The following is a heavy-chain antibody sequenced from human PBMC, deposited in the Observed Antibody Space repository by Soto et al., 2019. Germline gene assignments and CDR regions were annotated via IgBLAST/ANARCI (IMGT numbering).Heavy chain of an antibody. V-gene: IGHV4-39*01. CDR3: ARRRGVVQDGMDV. D-gene: IGHD3-3*01. CDR1: GGSVRSSSSY. J-gene: IGHJ6*02. CDR2: IYYSGST. Sequence: QLQLQESGPGLVKPSETLSLTCTVSGGSVRSSSSYWDWIRQPPGKGLEWIGSIYYSGSTYYNPSLNSRVIISMDKSKNQFSLNVSPVTAADTAVYYCARRRGVVQDGMDVWGQGTTVIVSS.